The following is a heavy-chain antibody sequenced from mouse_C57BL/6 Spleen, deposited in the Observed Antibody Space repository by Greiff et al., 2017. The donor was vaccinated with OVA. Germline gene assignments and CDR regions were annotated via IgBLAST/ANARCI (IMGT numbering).Heavy chain of an antibody. CDR2: ISYDGSN. Sequence: EVKLMESGPGLVKPSQSLSLTCSVTGYSITSGYYWNWIRQFPGNKLEWMGYISYDGSNNYNPSLKNRISITRDTSKKQFFLKLNSVTTEDTATYYWGREGAKTGTMAYWGQGTLVTVSA. J-gene: IGHJ3*01. CDR3: GREGAKTGTMAY. V-gene: IGHV3-6*01. D-gene: IGHD4-1*01. CDR1: GYSITSGYY.